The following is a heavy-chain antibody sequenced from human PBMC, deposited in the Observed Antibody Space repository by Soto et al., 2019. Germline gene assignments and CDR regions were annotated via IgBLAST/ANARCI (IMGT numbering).Heavy chain of an antibody. CDR3: ERGLNCGGDCYHEQVFDY. J-gene: IGHJ4*02. V-gene: IGHV1-69*01. CDR1: GRTFSSYA. D-gene: IGHD2-21*02. Sequence: QVQLVQSGAEVKKPGSSVKVSCKASGRTFSSYAISWVRQAPGQGLEWIVGIIPLFGTANYAQKFHGRVTITADESTKSDDMEVNSLISENPAVSYCERGLNCGGDCYHEQVFDYWGQGSLVTVS. CDR2: IIPLFGTA.